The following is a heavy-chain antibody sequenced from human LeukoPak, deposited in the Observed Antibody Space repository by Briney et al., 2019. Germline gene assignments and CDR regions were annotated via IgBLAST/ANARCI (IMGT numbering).Heavy chain of an antibody. CDR2: INHSGST. Sequence: SETLSLTCAVYGGSFSGYYWSWIRQPPGKGLEWIGEINHSGSTNYNPSLKSRVTISVDTSKNQFSLKLSSVTAADTAVYYCARWNCSGGSRQYYYGMDVWGQGTTVTVSS. D-gene: IGHD2-15*01. CDR1: GGSFSGYY. CDR3: ARWNCSGGSRQYYYGMDV. V-gene: IGHV4-34*01. J-gene: IGHJ6*02.